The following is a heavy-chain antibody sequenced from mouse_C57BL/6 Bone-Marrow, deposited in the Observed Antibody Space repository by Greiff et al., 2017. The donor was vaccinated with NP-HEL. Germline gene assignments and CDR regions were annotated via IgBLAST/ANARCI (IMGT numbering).Heavy chain of an antibody. J-gene: IGHJ2*01. CDR1: GYTFTSYG. CDR3: ARGGYYYGSSLDD. V-gene: IGHV1-81*01. Sequence: QVQLQQSGAELARPGASVKLSCKASGYTFTSYGISWVKQRTGQGLEWIGEIYPRSGNTYYNEKFKGKATLTADKSSSTAYMELRSLTSEDSAVYFCARGGYYYGSSLDDWGQGTTLTVSS. CDR2: IYPRSGNT. D-gene: IGHD1-1*01.